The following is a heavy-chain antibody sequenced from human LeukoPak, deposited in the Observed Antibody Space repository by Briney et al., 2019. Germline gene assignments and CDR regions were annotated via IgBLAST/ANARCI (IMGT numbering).Heavy chain of an antibody. CDR2: IYYSGST. Sequence: PSETLSLTCTVSGGSISSGGYYWSWIRQHPGKGLEWIGYIYYSGSTYYNPSLKSRVTISVDTSKNQFSLKLSSVTAADTAVYYCARAVGYCSSTSCATPDYLDYWGQGTLVTVSS. CDR3: ARAVGYCSSTSCATPDYLDY. J-gene: IGHJ4*02. V-gene: IGHV4-31*03. CDR1: GGSISSGGYY. D-gene: IGHD2-2*01.